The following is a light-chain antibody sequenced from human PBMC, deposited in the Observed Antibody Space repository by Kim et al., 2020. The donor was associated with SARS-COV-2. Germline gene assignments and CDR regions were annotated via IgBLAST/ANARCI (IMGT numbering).Light chain of an antibody. V-gene: IGKV3D-15*01. J-gene: IGKJ3*01. CDR3: QQYDNWPPFT. Sequence: EIVMTQSPATLSVSPGESATLSCRASQSVGDNVAWYQQKPGQSPKLLIYGASTRATGIPIRFSGSGSGTEFTLTISSLQSEDFAVYYCQQYDNWPPFTFGPGTKVDIK. CDR1: QSVGDN. CDR2: GAS.